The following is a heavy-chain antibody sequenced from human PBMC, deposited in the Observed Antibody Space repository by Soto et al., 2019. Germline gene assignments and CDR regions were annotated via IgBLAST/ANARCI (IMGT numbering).Heavy chain of an antibody. J-gene: IGHJ5*02. V-gene: IGHV4-34*01. CDR1: GGSFSVDH. CDR2: INHSGRT. CDR3: ARRYCSSTSCLAGFDP. D-gene: IGHD2-2*01. Sequence: SETLSLTCAVYGGSFSVDHWSWIRQPPGKGLEWIGEINHSGRTNYNPSLKSRVTISVDTSKKQISLKLNSVTAADTAVYYCARRYCSSTSCLAGFDPWGRGTLVTVSS.